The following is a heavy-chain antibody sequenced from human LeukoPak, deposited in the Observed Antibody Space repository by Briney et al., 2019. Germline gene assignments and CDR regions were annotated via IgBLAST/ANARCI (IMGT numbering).Heavy chain of an antibody. CDR1: GGSISSGGHY. CDR3: ARSPPRSSRRGVTSFDY. V-gene: IGHV4-31*03. Sequence: MPSQTLSLTCTVSGGSISSGGHYWSWIRQHPGKGLEWIGYIYYSGSTYYNPSLKSRVTISVDTSKNQFSLKLSSVTAADTAVDYCARSPPRSSRRGVTSFDYLGQGTLVTVSS. CDR2: IYYSGST. J-gene: IGHJ4*02. D-gene: IGHD3-10*01.